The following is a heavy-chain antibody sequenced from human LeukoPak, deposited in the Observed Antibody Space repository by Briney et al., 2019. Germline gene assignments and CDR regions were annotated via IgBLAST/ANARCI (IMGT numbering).Heavy chain of an antibody. V-gene: IGHV3-23*01. D-gene: IGHD2-15*01. CDR2: VSSSGGTT. CDR1: GFTFSSYG. Sequence: GGSMRLSCAASGFTFSSYGMSWVRQAPGKGLEWVSAVSSSGGTTYYADSVKGRFTISRDNSKNTLSLQMNSLRAEDTAIYYCAKNGDRGAYCSGGSCYPYYYYYMDVWGKGTTVTISS. CDR3: AKNGDRGAYCSGGSCYPYYYYYMDV. J-gene: IGHJ6*03.